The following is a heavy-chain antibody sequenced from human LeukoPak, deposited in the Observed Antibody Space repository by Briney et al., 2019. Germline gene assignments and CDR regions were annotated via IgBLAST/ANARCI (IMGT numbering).Heavy chain of an antibody. D-gene: IGHD1-26*01. V-gene: IGHV1-69*13. CDR3: ARSGVGATADY. CDR1: AGTFISYA. Sequence: SVTVSCKPSAGTFISYAIRWVRPPPGRGREWMGGIIPILGTANYAQKFQGRVTITADESTSTAYMGLSSLRSEDTAVYYCARSGVGATADYWGQGTLVTVSS. CDR2: IIPILGTA. J-gene: IGHJ4*02.